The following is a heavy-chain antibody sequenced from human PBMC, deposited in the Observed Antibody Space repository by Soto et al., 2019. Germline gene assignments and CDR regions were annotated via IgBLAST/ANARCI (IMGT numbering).Heavy chain of an antibody. CDR2: ISSSGNII. J-gene: IGHJ4*02. CDR3: ASDAAAGLKF. CDR1: GFTFSDYY. D-gene: IGHD6-13*01. V-gene: IGHV3-11*04. Sequence: PGGSLRLSCAGSGFTFSDYYMSWIRQAPGKGLEWVSYISSSGNIIYYADSVKGRFTISRDNARNTLYLQMNSLRVDDTAIYYCASDAAAGLKFWGQGTLVTVSS.